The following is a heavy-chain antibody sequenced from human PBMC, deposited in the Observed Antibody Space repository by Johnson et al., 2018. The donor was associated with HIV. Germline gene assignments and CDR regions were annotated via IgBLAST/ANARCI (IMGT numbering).Heavy chain of an antibody. CDR3: AKAYCPGCDAFDV. J-gene: IGHJ3*01. D-gene: IGHD2-21*01. Sequence: VQLVESGGNLVQPGGSLRLSCAASGFTVSSNYMTWVRQAPGKGLEWVSGINWNGGSTGYADSVKGRFTISRDNAKNSLYLQMNSLRAEDTALYYCAKAYCPGCDAFDVWGHGTMVTVSS. CDR1: GFTVSSNY. V-gene: IGHV3-20*04. CDR2: INWNGGST.